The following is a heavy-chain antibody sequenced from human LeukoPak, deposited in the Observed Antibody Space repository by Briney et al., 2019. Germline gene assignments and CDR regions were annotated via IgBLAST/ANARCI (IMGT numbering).Heavy chain of an antibody. V-gene: IGHV1-69*05. Sequence: SVKVSCKASGGTFSSYAISWVRQAPGQGLEWMGGIIPIFGTANYAQKFQGRVTITTDESTSTAYMELSSLRSEDTAVYYCASPANTVTTGLFGYWGQGTLVTVSS. CDR3: ASPANTVTTGLFGY. CDR1: GGTFSSYA. D-gene: IGHD4-11*01. J-gene: IGHJ4*02. CDR2: IIPIFGTA.